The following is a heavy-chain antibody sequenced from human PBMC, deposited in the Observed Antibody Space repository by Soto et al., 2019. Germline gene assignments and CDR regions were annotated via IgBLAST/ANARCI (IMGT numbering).Heavy chain of an antibody. J-gene: IGHJ5*02. CDR3: ARDGDPGYAFWSGPLGGGRFDP. Sequence: QVQLVQSGAEVKKPGSSVNVSCKTSGATFGNTAVTWVRQAPGQGLEWMGGIVPMFGTANYAQKFQGRVTITADESTKTAYMELSSLRSDDTAVYYCARDGDPGYAFWSGPLGGGRFDPWGQGTLVTVSS. V-gene: IGHV1-69*12. CDR1: GATFGNTA. D-gene: IGHD3-3*01. CDR2: IVPMFGTA.